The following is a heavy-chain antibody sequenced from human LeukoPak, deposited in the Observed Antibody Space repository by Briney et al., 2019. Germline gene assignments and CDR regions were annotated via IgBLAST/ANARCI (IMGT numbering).Heavy chain of an antibody. CDR2: ISWNSGSI. CDR3: ARGRYNWNDVLDY. D-gene: IGHD1-1*01. Sequence: GGSLRLSCAASGFTFDDYAIHWVRQAPGKGLEWVSGISWNSGSIGYADSVKGRFTISRDNSKNTLYLQMNSLRAEDTAVYYCARGRYNWNDVLDYWGQGTLVTVSS. V-gene: IGHV3-9*01. CDR1: GFTFDDYA. J-gene: IGHJ4*02.